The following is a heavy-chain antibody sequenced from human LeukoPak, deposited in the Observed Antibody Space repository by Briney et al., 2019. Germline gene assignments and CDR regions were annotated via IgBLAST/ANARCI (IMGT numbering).Heavy chain of an antibody. CDR1: GFTFSSYG. J-gene: IGHJ4*02. Sequence: GGSLRLSCAASGFTFSSYGMHWVRQAPGKGLEWVAVISYDGSNKYYADSVKGRFTISRDNSKNTLYLQMNSLRAEDTAVYCCANGGGFVIFDYWGQGTLVTVSS. CDR2: ISYDGSNK. V-gene: IGHV3-30*18. D-gene: IGHD3-16*01. CDR3: ANGGGFVIFDY.